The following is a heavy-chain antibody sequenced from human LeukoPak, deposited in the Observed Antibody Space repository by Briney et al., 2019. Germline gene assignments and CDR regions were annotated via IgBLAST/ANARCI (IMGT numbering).Heavy chain of an antibody. V-gene: IGHV4-39*01. Sequence: SETLSLTCTVSGGSISGSSYYWGWIRQPPGKGLEWIGSIYDSGSTYYNPSLKSRVTISVDTSKNQFSLKLNSVTAADTAVYYCARMHSGYSYGPDFDYWGQGTLVTVSS. J-gene: IGHJ4*02. CDR3: ARMHSGYSYGPDFDY. CDR1: GGSISGSSYY. D-gene: IGHD5-18*01. CDR2: IYDSGST.